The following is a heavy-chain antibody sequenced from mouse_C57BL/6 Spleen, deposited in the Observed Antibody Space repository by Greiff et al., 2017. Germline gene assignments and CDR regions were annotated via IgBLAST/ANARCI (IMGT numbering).Heavy chain of an antibody. Sequence: QVQLQQSGAELVRPGTSVKLSCKASGYTFTSYWMHWVKQRPGQGLEWIGVIDPSDSYTNYNQKFKGKATLTVDTSSSTAYMQLSSLTSEDSAVYYCARVERDYPYEGGAMDYWGQGTSVTVSS. CDR1: GYTFTSYW. CDR2: IDPSDSYT. V-gene: IGHV1-59*01. CDR3: ARVERDYPYEGGAMDY. J-gene: IGHJ4*01. D-gene: IGHD2-14*01.